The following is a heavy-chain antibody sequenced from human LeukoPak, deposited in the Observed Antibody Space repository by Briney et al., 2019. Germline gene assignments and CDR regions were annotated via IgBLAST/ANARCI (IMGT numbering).Heavy chain of an antibody. D-gene: IGHD3-22*01. CDR2: ITGNGGKT. CDR3: AKDEYYDSSGYYGDY. Sequence: GGSLRLSCAASGFTFSNYAMAWVRQAPRKGLEWVSAITGNGGKTFYADSVKGLFTISRDNSKNTLYLQMNSLRAEDTAVYYCAKDEYYDSSGYYGDYWGQGTLVTVSS. J-gene: IGHJ4*02. CDR1: GFTFSNYA. V-gene: IGHV3-23*01.